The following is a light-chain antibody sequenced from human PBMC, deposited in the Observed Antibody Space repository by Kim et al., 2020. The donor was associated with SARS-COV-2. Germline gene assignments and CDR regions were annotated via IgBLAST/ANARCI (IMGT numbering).Light chain of an antibody. CDR1: QSVSSSY. J-gene: IGKJ1*01. Sequence: SPRESATHSCRASQSVSSSYLAWDQQKPGQCPRLLIYGASSRATGIPDRFSGSGSGTDFTLTISRLEPEDFAVYYCQQYGSSPQTFGQGTKVDIK. V-gene: IGKV3-20*01. CDR3: QQYGSSPQT. CDR2: GAS.